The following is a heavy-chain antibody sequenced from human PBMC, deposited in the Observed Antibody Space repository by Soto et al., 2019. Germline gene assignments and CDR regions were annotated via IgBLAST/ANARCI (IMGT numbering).Heavy chain of an antibody. CDR3: ARPHSPYYYDSSGSYYFDY. D-gene: IGHD3-22*01. V-gene: IGHV1-69*01. Sequence: QVQLVQSGAEVQKPGSSVKVSCKASGGTFSSYAISWVRQAPGQGLEWMGGIIPIFGTANYAQKFQGRVTITADESTSTAYMELSSLRSEDTAVYYCARPHSPYYYDSSGSYYFDYWGQGTLVTVSS. J-gene: IGHJ4*02. CDR2: IIPIFGTA. CDR1: GGTFSSYA.